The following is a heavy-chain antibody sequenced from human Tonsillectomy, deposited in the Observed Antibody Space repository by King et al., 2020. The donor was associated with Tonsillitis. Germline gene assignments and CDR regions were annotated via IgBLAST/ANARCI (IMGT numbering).Heavy chain of an antibody. CDR2: IFYSGST. V-gene: IGHV4-39*01. CDR1: GGSISSSSYY. Sequence: QLQESGPGLVKPSETLSLTCTVSGGSISSSSYYWGWIRQPPGKGLEWIGSIFYSGSTYYNPSLNSRVTISVDTSKNQFSLRLSSVTAADTTVYYCAKHPIIMVRGVMGRVNWFDPWGQGTLVTVSS. J-gene: IGHJ5*02. D-gene: IGHD3-10*01. CDR3: AKHPIIMVRGVMGRVNWFDP.